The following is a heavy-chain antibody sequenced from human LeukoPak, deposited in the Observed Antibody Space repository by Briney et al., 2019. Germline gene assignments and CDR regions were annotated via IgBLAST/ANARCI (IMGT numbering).Heavy chain of an antibody. CDR2: INPSGGST. V-gene: IGHV1-46*01. Sequence: ASVKVSCKASGYTFTSYYMHWVRQAPGQGLEWMGLINPSGGSTSYAQKFQGRVTMTRDTSTSTVYMELSSLRSEDTAVYYCARGVVVTAMKVYFDYWGQGTLVTVSS. D-gene: IGHD2-21*02. J-gene: IGHJ4*02. CDR1: GYTFTSYY. CDR3: ARGVVVTAMKVYFDY.